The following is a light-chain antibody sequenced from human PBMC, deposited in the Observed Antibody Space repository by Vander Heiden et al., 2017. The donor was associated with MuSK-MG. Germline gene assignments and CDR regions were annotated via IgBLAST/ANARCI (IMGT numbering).Light chain of an antibody. J-gene: IGLJ2*01. V-gene: IGLV3-21*04. Sequence: SYVLTQPPSVSVAPGQTATITCGGNNIGSKSVHWYQQKPGQAPVLVISYDRARPSGIPERFSGSNSVNTATLTISRVEAGDEDDYFCQVWDTNSDQVVFGGGTELTVL. CDR3: QVWDTNSDQVV. CDR1: NIGSKS. CDR2: YDR.